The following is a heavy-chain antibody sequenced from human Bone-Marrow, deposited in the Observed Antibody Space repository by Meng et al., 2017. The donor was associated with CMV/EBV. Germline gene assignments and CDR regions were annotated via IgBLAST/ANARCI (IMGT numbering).Heavy chain of an antibody. CDR2: IYWDDDK. CDR3: AQLRGSFYLDY. CDR1: GFSLSTSGAG. V-gene: IGHV2-5*02. D-gene: IGHD1-26*01. Sequence: TCTFSGFSLSTSGAGVGWIRQPPGKALEWLALIYWDDDKRYRPSLKTRLTITKDTSKNQVVLTMANMDPVDTATYYCAQLRGSFYLDYWGQGTLVTVSS. J-gene: IGHJ4*02.